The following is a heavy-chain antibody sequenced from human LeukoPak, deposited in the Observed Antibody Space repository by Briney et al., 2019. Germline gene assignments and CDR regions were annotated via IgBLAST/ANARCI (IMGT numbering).Heavy chain of an antibody. CDR1: GFTFSSYS. V-gene: IGHV3-21*01. CDR2: ISSSSSYI. D-gene: IGHD6-19*01. CDR3: ARDSVSSGDSAFDI. J-gene: IGHJ3*02. Sequence: PGGSLRLSCAASGFTFSSYSMNWVRQAPGKGLEWVSSISSSSSYIYYADSVKGRFTISRDNAKNSLYLQMNSLRAEDTAVYYCARDSVSSGDSAFDIWGQGTMVTVSS.